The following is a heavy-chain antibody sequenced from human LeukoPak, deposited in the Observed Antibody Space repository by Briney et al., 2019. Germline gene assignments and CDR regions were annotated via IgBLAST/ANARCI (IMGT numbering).Heavy chain of an antibody. CDR2: INPNSGGT. D-gene: IGHD6-13*01. Sequence: ASVKVSCKASGYTFTGYYMHWVRQAPGQGLERMGWINPNSGGTNYAQKFQGRVTMTRDTSISTAYMELSRLRSDDTAVYYCARPHDSSSWTIYNWFDPWGQGTLVTVSS. J-gene: IGHJ5*02. CDR3: ARPHDSSSWTIYNWFDP. CDR1: GYTFTGYY. V-gene: IGHV1-2*02.